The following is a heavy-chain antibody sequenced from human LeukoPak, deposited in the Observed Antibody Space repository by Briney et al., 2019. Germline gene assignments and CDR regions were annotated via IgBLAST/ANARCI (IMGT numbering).Heavy chain of an antibody. CDR3: ARHGVNSSSSFYYDMDV. CDR2: IYHSGST. Sequence: PSETLSLTCTVSGGSISSYYWSWIRQPPGKGLEWLGYIYHSGSTNYNPSLKNRITMAVDTTKNQFSLRLHSVTAADTAVYYCARHGVNSSSSFYYDMDVWGQGTTVTVSS. J-gene: IGHJ6*02. V-gene: IGHV4-59*08. CDR1: GGSISSYY. D-gene: IGHD6-6*01.